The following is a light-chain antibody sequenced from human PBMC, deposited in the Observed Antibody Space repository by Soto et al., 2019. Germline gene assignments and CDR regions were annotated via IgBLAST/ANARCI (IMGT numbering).Light chain of an antibody. V-gene: IGKV3-20*01. CDR2: GAS. J-gene: IGKJ4*01. Sequence: EIVLTQSPGTLSLSPGERATLSCRASQSVSNNYLAWYQQKPGQAPRLLIYGASNKATGIPDRFSGSGSGTDFTLTISRLEPEDSAVYYCQYYYESSPFGRGTKVDIK. CDR3: QYYYESSP. CDR1: QSVSNNY.